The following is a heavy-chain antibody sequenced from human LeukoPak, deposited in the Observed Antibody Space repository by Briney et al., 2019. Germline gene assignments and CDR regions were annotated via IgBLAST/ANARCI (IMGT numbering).Heavy chain of an antibody. J-gene: IGHJ5*02. D-gene: IGHD3-16*01. V-gene: IGHV4-39*01. CDR1: GGSISSYY. CDR3: ARSSDDYVWGSSRNWFDP. Sequence: SETLSLTCTVSGGSISSYYWGWIRQPPGKGLEWIGSIYYSGSTYYNPSLKSRVTISVDTSKNQFSLKLSSVTAADTAVYYCARSSDDYVWGSSRNWFDPWGQGTLVTVSS. CDR2: IYYSGST.